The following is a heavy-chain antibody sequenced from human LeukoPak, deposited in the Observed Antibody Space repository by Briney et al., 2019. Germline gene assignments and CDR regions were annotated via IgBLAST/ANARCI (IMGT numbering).Heavy chain of an antibody. D-gene: IGHD4-23*01. CDR2: ISGSGGST. CDR1: RFTFSSYS. CDR3: AKEPTVVTPGNY. Sequence: GCSLTLSYAASRFTFSSYSMSWLHQAPGKGLDWVSAISGSGGSTYYADSVKGRFTISRDNSKNTLYLQMNSLRDEDTAVYYCAKEPTVVTPGNYWGQGTLVTVSS. V-gene: IGHV3-23*01. J-gene: IGHJ4*02.